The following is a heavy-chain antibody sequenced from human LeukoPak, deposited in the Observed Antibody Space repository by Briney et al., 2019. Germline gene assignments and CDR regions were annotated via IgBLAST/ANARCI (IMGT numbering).Heavy chain of an antibody. CDR1: GFTFSSFA. V-gene: IGHV3-23*01. J-gene: IGHJ4*02. CDR2: ISGSGGST. D-gene: IGHD6-6*01. Sequence: PGGSLRLSCAASGFTFSSFAMSWVRQAPGQGLEWVSAISGSGGSTYYADSVKGRFTISRDSSKNTLYLQMNSLRAEDTAVYYCAKDMYSSSSRRPYYFNYWGQGTLVTVSS. CDR3: AKDMYSSSSRRPYYFNY.